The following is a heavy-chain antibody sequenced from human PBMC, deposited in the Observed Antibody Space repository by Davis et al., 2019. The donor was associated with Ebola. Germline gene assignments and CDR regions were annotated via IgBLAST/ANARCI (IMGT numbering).Heavy chain of an antibody. CDR3: ARDSDDYCFDY. Sequence: PGGSLRLSCAASGFTVSSNYMSWVRQAPGKGLEWVSGISGSGDTISYADSVKGRFTISRDNSKNTLYLQMNSLRPEDTAVYYCARDSDDYCFDYWGQGTLVTVSS. CDR2: ISGSGDTI. CDR1: GFTVSSNY. D-gene: IGHD2-21*02. J-gene: IGHJ4*02. V-gene: IGHV3-53*05.